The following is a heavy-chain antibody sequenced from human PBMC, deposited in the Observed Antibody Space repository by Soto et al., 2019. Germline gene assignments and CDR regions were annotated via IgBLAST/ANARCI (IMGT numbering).Heavy chain of an antibody. Sequence: PGESLKISCKGSGYSFTSYWIGWVRQMPGKGLEWMGIIYPGDSDTRYSPSLQGQVTISADKSISTAYLQWSSLKASDTAMYYCARHGAIAVAGTGFDYWGQGTLVTVSS. CDR3: ARHGAIAVAGTGFDY. J-gene: IGHJ4*02. V-gene: IGHV5-51*01. D-gene: IGHD6-19*01. CDR2: IYPGDSDT. CDR1: GYSFTSYW.